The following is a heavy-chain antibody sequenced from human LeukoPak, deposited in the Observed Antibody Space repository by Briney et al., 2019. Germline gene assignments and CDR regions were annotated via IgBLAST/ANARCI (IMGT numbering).Heavy chain of an antibody. J-gene: IGHJ4*02. Sequence: ASVKVSCKASGSTFTNFGISWVRQAPGQGLEWMGWISAYNGHTNYAQKFQGRVTMTTDTSTSTAYMEVRSLRSEDTAVYYCARDGHYYGSWGQGTLGTVSS. CDR3: ARDGHYYGS. V-gene: IGHV1-18*01. CDR2: ISAYNGHT. CDR1: GSTFTNFG.